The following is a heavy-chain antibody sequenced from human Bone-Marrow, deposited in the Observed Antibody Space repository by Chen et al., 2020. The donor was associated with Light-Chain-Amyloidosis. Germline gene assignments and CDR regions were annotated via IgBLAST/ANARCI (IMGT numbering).Heavy chain of an antibody. D-gene: IGHD3-9*01. CDR3: AKDISYDDILPGYPTDAFDI. V-gene: IGHV3-23*04. CDR1: GFAVSSYA. Sequence: EVQLVESGGGLLQRGGSLRLSCAASGFAVSSYAMSWVRQAPGKGLEWVSTMSGSGGSRYYGDSVKGRLTISRDNSKNALFLQMNSLRAEDTAVYYCAKDISYDDILPGYPTDAFDIWGQGTMVTVSS. CDR2: MSGSGGSR. J-gene: IGHJ3*02.